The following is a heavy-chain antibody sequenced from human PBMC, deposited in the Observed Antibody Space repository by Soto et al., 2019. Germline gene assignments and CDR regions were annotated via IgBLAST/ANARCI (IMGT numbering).Heavy chain of an antibody. D-gene: IGHD2-15*01. CDR1: GFTFSSYG. V-gene: IGHV3-48*01. Sequence: GGSLRLSCSASGFTFSSYGMNWVRQAPGKGLEWVSYISSSSSTIYYADSVKGRFTISRDNAKNSLYLQMNSLRAEDTAVYYCASLCSGGSCYHAFDIWGQGTMVTVSS. J-gene: IGHJ3*02. CDR2: ISSSSSTI. CDR3: ASLCSGGSCYHAFDI.